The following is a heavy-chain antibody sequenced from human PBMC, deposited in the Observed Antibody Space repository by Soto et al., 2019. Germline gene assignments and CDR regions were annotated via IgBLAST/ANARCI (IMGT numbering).Heavy chain of an antibody. J-gene: IGHJ4*02. CDR3: ASHYDMWSGYLSPVDY. D-gene: IGHD3-3*01. CDR1: GYTFSDYY. Sequence: GGSLRLSCAASGYTFSDYYMSWIRQAPGKGLEWISYIDTSGTKIYYADSVKGRFTITRDNAKNSLYLEVNSLRDEDTAVYYCASHYDMWSGYLSPVDYWGQGTLVTVSS. CDR2: IDTSGTKI. V-gene: IGHV3-11*01.